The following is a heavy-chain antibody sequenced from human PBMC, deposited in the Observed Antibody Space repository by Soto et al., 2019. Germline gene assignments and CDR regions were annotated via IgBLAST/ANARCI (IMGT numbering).Heavy chain of an antibody. CDR3: AKDEFGASEWELSNCDY. D-gene: IGHD1-26*01. J-gene: IGHJ4*02. CDR2: ISYDGSNK. CDR1: GFTFSSYG. V-gene: IGHV3-30*18. Sequence: GGSLRLSCAASGFTFSSYGMHWVRQAPGKGLEWVAVISYDGSNKYYADSVKGRFTISRDNSKNTLYLQMNSLRAEDTAVYYCAKDEFGASEWELSNCDYWGQGTLVTVSS.